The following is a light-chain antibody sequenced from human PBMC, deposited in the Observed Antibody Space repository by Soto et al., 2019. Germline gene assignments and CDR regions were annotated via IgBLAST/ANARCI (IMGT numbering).Light chain of an antibody. CDR1: QSVSSS. CDR2: DAS. Sequence: EIVLTQSPATLSLSPGERATLSCRASQSVSSSLAWYQQKPGQAPRLLIYDASNRATGIPARFSGSGSGTDFTLTISSLEPEDFAVYYCHQRKSWPRTFGQGTKVDIK. J-gene: IGKJ1*01. V-gene: IGKV3-11*01. CDR3: HQRKSWPRT.